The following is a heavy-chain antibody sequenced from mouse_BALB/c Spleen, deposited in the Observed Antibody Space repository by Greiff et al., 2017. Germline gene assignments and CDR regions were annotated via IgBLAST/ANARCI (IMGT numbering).Heavy chain of an antibody. CDR1: GFTFSSYT. CDR3: TREGGGYTGAMDY. D-gene: IGHD2-2*01. J-gene: IGHJ4*01. CDR2: ISSGGSYT. V-gene: IGHV5-6-4*01. Sequence: EVKLMESGGGLVKPGGSLKLSCAASGFTFSSYTMSWVRQTPEKRLEWVATISSGGSYTYYPDSVKGRFTISRDNAKNTLYLQMSSLKSEDTAMYYCTREGGGYTGAMDYWGQGTSVTVSS.